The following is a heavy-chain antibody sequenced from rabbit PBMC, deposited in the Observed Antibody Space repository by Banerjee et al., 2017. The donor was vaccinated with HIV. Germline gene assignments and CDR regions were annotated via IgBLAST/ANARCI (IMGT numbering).Heavy chain of an antibody. V-gene: IGHV1S45*01. D-gene: IGHD4-1*01. Sequence: QEQLKESGGGLVKPEGSLTLSCKASGIDFSSNAMCWVRQAPGKGLEWIACINTSSGNTVYASWAKGRFTISRTSSTTVTLQMTSLTAADTASYFCARDPWSGWNLWGPGTLVTVS. CDR3: ARDPWSGWNL. CDR1: GIDFSSNA. CDR2: INTSSGNT. J-gene: IGHJ4*01.